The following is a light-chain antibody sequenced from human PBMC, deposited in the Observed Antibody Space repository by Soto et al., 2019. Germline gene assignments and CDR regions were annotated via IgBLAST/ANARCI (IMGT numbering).Light chain of an antibody. Sequence: EIVLTQSPGPLSLSPGERATLSCRASQDVDSNFLAWYQQRPGQAPRLLIYGSSRRATGIPDRFSGSGYGTDITLTNRRVGPEDIAVYFGQQSDSSITCGGGTNEEVK. V-gene: IGKV3-20*01. CDR3: QQSDSSIT. J-gene: IGKJ4*01. CDR2: GSS. CDR1: QDVDSNF.